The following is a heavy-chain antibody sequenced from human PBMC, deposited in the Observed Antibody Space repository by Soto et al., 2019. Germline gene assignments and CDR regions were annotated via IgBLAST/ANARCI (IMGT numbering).Heavy chain of an antibody. CDR3: ARDRYYYDSSGYYLDY. J-gene: IGHJ4*02. CDR2: ISSSGSTI. CDR1: GFTFSSYE. D-gene: IGHD3-22*01. Sequence: GGSLRLSCAASGFTFSSYEMNWVRQAPGKGLEWVSYISSSGSTIYYADSVKGRFTISRDNAKNSLYLQMNSLRAEDTAVYYCARDRYYYDSSGYYLDYWGQGTLVTVYS. V-gene: IGHV3-48*03.